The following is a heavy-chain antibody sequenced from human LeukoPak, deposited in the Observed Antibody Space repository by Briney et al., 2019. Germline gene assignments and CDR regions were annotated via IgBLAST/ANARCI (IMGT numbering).Heavy chain of an antibody. CDR2: ISWDGGST. Sequence: GGSLRLSCAASGFTFDDYAMHWVRQAPGKGLERVSLISWDGGSTYYADSVKGRFTISRDNSKNSLYLQMNSLRAEDTALYYCAKGAVTIFGVVIREDYYYMDVWGKGTTVTVSS. J-gene: IGHJ6*03. D-gene: IGHD3-3*01. CDR3: AKGAVTIFGVVIREDYYYMDV. CDR1: GFTFDDYA. V-gene: IGHV3-43D*04.